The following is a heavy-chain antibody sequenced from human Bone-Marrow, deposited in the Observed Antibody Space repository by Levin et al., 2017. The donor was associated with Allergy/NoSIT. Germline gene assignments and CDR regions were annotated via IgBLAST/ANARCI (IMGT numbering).Heavy chain of an antibody. D-gene: IGHD4/OR15-4a*01. J-gene: IGHJ6*03. CDR2: INHRGTT. CDR1: GGSFSSYH. V-gene: IGHV4-34*01. CDR3: ARGRGTISSVDNPHFYMDV. Sequence: SQTLSLTCGVSGGSFSSYHWSWIRQSPRKGLEFIGEINHRGTTNGNPSLQSRVTISIDTSTKQFSLKLTSVTAADTAVYYCARGRGTISSVDNPHFYMDVWGEGTSVSVS.